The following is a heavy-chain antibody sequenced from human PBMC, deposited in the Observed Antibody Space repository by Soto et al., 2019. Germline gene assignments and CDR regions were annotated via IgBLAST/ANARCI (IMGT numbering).Heavy chain of an antibody. CDR2: ISAYNGNT. CDR3: ARTSPDTARVPLAY. D-gene: IGHD5-18*01. J-gene: IGHJ4*02. Sequence: ASVKVSCKASGYTFPSYGITWVRQAPGQGLEWMGWISAYNGNTNSVQKLQGRVTMTTDTSTSAAYMELRSLRSDDTAVYYCARTSPDTARVPLAYWGQGTLVTVSS. CDR1: GYTFPSYG. V-gene: IGHV1-18*04.